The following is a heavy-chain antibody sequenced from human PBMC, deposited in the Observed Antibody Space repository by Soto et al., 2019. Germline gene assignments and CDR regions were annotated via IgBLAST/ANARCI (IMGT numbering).Heavy chain of an antibody. J-gene: IGHJ6*02. V-gene: IGHV4-39*01. D-gene: IGHD4-17*01. Sequence: QLQLQESGPGLVKPSETLSLTCTVSGGSISSSSYYWGWIRQPPGKGLEWIGSIYYSGSTYYNPSLKSRVTISVDTSKNQFSLKLSSVTAADTAVYYCARIALRTSFYFYYGLDVWAQGTTVHVSS. CDR2: IYYSGST. CDR3: ARIALRTSFYFYYGLDV. CDR1: GGSISSSSYY.